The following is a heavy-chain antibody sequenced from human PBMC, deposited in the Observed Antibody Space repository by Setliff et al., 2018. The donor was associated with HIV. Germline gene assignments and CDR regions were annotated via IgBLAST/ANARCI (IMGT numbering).Heavy chain of an antibody. D-gene: IGHD2-2*01. CDR1: GFTFSAYS. CDR3: ARWYCSSTSCRGFDY. CDR2: ISSSGVM. Sequence: PGGSLRLSCAASGFTFSAYSMNWVRQAPGKGLEWISYISSSGVMYYADSVRGRFTISRDNGKNSLYLQMNSLRAEDTAVYYCARWYCSSTSCRGFDYWGQGTLVTVSS. V-gene: IGHV3-48*01. J-gene: IGHJ4*02.